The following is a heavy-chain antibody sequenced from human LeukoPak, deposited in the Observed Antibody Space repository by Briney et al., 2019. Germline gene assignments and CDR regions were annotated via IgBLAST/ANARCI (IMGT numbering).Heavy chain of an antibody. CDR2: IYSADTT. CDR3: ARDPIYYGSSTFDI. Sequence: GGSLRFSCAAPGFTFSSNNMTGVRQAPGKGLKGASSIYSADTTYYADSVKGRFTISRDNFENTLYLQMDSLRAEDTAVYFCARDPIYYGSSTFDIWGQGTMVTVSS. CDR1: GFTFSSNN. D-gene: IGHD3-3*01. J-gene: IGHJ3*02. V-gene: IGHV3-66*01.